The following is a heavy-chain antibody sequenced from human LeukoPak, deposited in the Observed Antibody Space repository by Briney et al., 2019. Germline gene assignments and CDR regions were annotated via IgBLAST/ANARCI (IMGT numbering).Heavy chain of an antibody. Sequence: SQTLSLTCTVSGGSISSGSYYWSWIRQPAGKVLEWIGRIYTSGSTNYNPSLKSRVTISVDTSKNQFSLKLSSVTAAYTAVYYCASANYDVWSGYYIYDYWGQGTLVTVSS. CDR3: ASANYDVWSGYYIYDY. V-gene: IGHV4-61*02. CDR2: IYTSGST. D-gene: IGHD3-3*01. CDR1: GGSISSGSYY. J-gene: IGHJ4*02.